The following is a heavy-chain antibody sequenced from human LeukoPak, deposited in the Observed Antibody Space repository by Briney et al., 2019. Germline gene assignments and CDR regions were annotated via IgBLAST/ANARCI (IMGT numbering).Heavy chain of an antibody. CDR2: ISGYNGYT. Sequence: ASVNVSCKASGYTLTNYGISWVRQAPGRALEWMGWISGYNGYTNYGQKVQGRVTVTTDTSTSTAYMELRSLRSDDTAVYYCARAPPYSGSGGEDYWGQGTLVTVSS. CDR1: GYTLTNYG. V-gene: IGHV1-18*01. J-gene: IGHJ4*02. CDR3: ARAPPYSGSGGEDY. D-gene: IGHD1-26*01.